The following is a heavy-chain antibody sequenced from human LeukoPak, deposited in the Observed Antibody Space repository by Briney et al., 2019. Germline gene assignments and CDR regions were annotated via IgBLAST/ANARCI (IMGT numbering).Heavy chain of an antibody. CDR1: GYTFTGYY. D-gene: IGHD6-19*01. CDR2: INPNSGGT. J-gene: IGHJ4*02. Sequence: EASVTVSCTASGYTFTGYYMHWVRQAPGQGLEWMGWINPNSGGTNYAQKFQGRVTMTRDTSISTAYMELSRLRSDDTAVYYCARGDLEYSSGWYKVDYWGQGTLVTVSS. CDR3: ARGDLEYSSGWYKVDY. V-gene: IGHV1-2*02.